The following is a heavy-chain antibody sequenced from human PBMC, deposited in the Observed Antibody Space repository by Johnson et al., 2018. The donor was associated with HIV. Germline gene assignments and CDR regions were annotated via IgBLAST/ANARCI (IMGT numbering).Heavy chain of an antibody. J-gene: IGHJ3*02. CDR3: ATRGVTDWGGAFDI. CDR1: GFTFRSYG. Sequence: QVQLVESGGGMVQPGRSLRLSCVASGFTFRSYGMHWVRQAPGKGLEWVAFVSYDGTNEFYADSVKGRFTVSRDSSKNTLFLQMNSLRAGDTAVYYCATRGVTDWGGAFDIWGQGTMLTVSS. D-gene: IGHD3/OR15-3a*01. CDR2: VSYDGTNE. V-gene: IGHV3-30*03.